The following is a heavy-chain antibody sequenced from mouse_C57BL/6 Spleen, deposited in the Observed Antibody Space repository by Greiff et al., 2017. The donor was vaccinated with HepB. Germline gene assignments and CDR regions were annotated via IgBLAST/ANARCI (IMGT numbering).Heavy chain of an antibody. J-gene: IGHJ3*01. CDR1: GYTFTDYY. Sequence: VQLQQSGPELVKPGASVKISCKASGYTFTDYYMNWVKQSHGKSLEWIGDINPNNGGTSYNQKFKGKATLTVDKSSSTAYMELRSLTSEDSAVYYCARRGDDYGSTLAWFAYWGQGTLVTVSA. V-gene: IGHV1-26*01. CDR2: INPNNGGT. D-gene: IGHD1-1*01. CDR3: ARRGDDYGSTLAWFAY.